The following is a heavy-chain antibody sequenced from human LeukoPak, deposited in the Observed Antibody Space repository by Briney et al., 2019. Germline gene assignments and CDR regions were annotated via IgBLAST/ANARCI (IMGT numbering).Heavy chain of an antibody. V-gene: IGHV4-59*12. CDR2: IYYSGSA. D-gene: IGHD3-22*01. J-gene: IGHJ4*02. CDR1: GGSISNCY. CDR3: ATEGDSSGYFDY. Sequence: SETLSLTCSVSGGSISNCYWSWIGQPPGKGLEWIGHIYYSGSANYNPSLKSRVTISVDTSKNRFSLKLSSVTAADTAVYYCATEGDSSGYFDYWGQGTLVTVSS.